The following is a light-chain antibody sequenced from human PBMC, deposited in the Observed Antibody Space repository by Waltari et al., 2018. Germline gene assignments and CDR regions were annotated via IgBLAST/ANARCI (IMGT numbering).Light chain of an antibody. CDR2: DVS. J-gene: IGLJ2*01. Sequence: QSALTQPASVAGSPGQSITISCTGTSSDGGGYNYVSRNQKHPGKAPKLLFYDVSNRPSGVSNRFSASKSGNTASLIISGLQTEDEADYYCSSYTSSTTLLLIFGGGTKLTVL. CDR1: SSDGGGYNY. V-gene: IGLV2-14*03. CDR3: SSYTSSTTLLLI.